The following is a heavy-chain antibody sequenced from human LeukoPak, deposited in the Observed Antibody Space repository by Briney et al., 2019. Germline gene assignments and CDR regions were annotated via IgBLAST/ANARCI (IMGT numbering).Heavy chain of an antibody. CDR3: ATRGGSY. D-gene: IGHD3-10*01. CDR1: GYTLTELS. V-gene: IGHV1-24*01. CDR2: FDPEDGET. Sequence: ASVKVSCKVSGYTLTELSMHWVRQAPGKGLEWMGGFDPEDGETIYAQKFQGRVTITEDTSTDTAYVELSSLRSEDTAVYYCATRGGSYWGQGTLVTVSS. J-gene: IGHJ4*02.